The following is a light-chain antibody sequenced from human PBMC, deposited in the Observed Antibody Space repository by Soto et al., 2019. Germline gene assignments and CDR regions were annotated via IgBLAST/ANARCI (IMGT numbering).Light chain of an antibody. J-gene: IGKJ1*01. CDR1: QSVSGW. V-gene: IGKV1-5*01. CDR2: DAS. Sequence: DIKMTQSPSTLSASVGDTVTIPCWASQSVSGWLAWYQQKPGKAPKLLIYDASALQSGVPSRFSGSGSGTKFTLTIGSLQPDDFATYYCQQYETFSGTFGPGTKVDIK. CDR3: QQYETFSGT.